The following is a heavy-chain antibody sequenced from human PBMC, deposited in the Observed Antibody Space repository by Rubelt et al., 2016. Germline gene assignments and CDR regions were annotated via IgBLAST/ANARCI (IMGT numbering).Heavy chain of an antibody. D-gene: IGHD6-13*01. CDR3: ARAGGYQLVHGKYYYYGMDV. CDR1: GGSISSYY. V-gene: IGHV4-59*01. Sequence: QVQLQESGPGLVKPSETLSLTCTVSGGSISSYYWSWIRQPPGKGLEWIGYIYYSGSTNYNPSLKSRVTISVDTSKNQFSLKLSSVTAADTAVYYRARAGGYQLVHGKYYYYGMDVWGQGTTVTVSS. CDR2: IYYSGST. J-gene: IGHJ6*02.